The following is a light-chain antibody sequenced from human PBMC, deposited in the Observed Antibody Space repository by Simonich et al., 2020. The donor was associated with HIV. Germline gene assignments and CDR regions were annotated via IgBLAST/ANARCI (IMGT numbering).Light chain of an antibody. V-gene: IGKV1-39*01. J-gene: IGKJ1*01. CDR3: QQYSNYSRT. CDR2: AAS. CDR1: HSISSY. Sequence: DIQMTKSPSSLSASVGDRVTITCRARHSISSYLNWYQQKPGKAPKLLIYAASSLQSGVPSRFSGSGSGTDFTLPISSLQPDDFATYFCQQYSNYSRTFGQGTKVDIK.